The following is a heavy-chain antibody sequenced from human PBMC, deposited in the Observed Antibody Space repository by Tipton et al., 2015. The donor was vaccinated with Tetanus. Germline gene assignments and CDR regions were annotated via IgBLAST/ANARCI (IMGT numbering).Heavy chain of an antibody. V-gene: IGHV4-39*01. D-gene: IGHD3-22*01. Sequence: TLSLTCAVSGDSISSNTYYWGWIRQPPGKGLEWIGSVYESGDTYYNPSLKSRITISVDTSKTPFSLKLTSVTATDSAVYYCAGHSSGYFTFFHYWGPGTLVTVSS. CDR3: AGHSSGYFTFFHY. CDR1: GDSISSNTYY. CDR2: VYESGDT. J-gene: IGHJ4*01.